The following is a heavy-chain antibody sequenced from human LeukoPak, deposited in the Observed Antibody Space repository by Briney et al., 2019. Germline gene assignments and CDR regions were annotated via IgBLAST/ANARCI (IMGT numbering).Heavy chain of an antibody. J-gene: IGHJ4*02. CDR3: ARDPSWEILSYFDY. CDR1: GFTFRNYY. Sequence: AGGSLRLSCAASGFTFRNYYMTWIRQAPGKGLEWVSYTSASGDTIYYGDSVRGRFTISRDNAKNSLYLDMNTLKAEDTAVYYCARDPSWEILSYFDYWGQGTLVTVSS. V-gene: IGHV3-11*04. D-gene: IGHD1-26*01. CDR2: TSASGDTI.